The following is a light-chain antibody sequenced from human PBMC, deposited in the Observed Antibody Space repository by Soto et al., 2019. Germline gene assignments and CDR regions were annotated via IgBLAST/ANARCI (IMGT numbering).Light chain of an antibody. J-gene: IGKJ2*01. Sequence: EIVMTQSPATLSVSPGERATLSCRASQSVRNNLAWYQQKPGQAPRLLNYDASTRATVIPARFSGSGSGTEFPLTITSLQSEDFAIYSCQQYNNWPPLYTFGQGTKLEIK. V-gene: IGKV3-15*01. CDR2: DAS. CDR1: QSVRNN. CDR3: QQYNNWPPLYT.